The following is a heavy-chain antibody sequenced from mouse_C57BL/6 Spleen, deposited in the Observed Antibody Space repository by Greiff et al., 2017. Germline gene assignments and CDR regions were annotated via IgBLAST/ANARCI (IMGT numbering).Heavy chain of an antibody. CDR1: GFTFSDYG. J-gene: IGHJ3*01. Sequence: EVKLMESGGGLVKPGGSLKLSCAASGFTFSDYGMHWVRQAPEKGLEWVAYISSGSSTIYYADTVKGRFTISRDNAKNTLFLQMTSLRSEDTAMXYCAKEALYYDYDGACAYWGQGTLVTVSA. CDR2: ISSGSSTI. CDR3: AKEALYYDYDGACAY. D-gene: IGHD2-4*01. V-gene: IGHV5-17*01.